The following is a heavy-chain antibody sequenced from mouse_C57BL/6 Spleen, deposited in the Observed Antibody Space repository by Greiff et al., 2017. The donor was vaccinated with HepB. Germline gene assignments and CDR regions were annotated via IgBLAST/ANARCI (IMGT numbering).Heavy chain of an antibody. CDR2: ISSGSSTI. CDR3: ARASQGTAADY. CDR1: GFTFSDYG. J-gene: IGHJ2*01. V-gene: IGHV5-17*01. Sequence: EVHLVESGGGLVKPGGSLKLSCAASGFTFSDYGMHWVRQAPEKGLEWVAYISSGSSTIYYADTVKGRFTISSDNAKNTLFLQMTSLRSEDTAMYYCARASQGTAADYWGQGTTLTVSS. D-gene: IGHD6-1*01.